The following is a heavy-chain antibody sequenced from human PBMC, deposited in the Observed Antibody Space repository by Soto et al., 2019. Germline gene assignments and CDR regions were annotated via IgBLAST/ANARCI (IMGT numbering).Heavy chain of an antibody. D-gene: IGHD3-22*01. V-gene: IGHV4-34*01. CDR2: INHSGST. J-gene: IGHJ2*01. Sequence: SETLSLTCAVYGGSFSGYYWSWIRQPPGKGLEWIGEINHSGSTNYNPSLKSRVTISVDTSKNQFSLKLSSVTAADTAVYYCARSITMIVVALKGYWYFDLWGRGTLVTVS. CDR3: ARSITMIVVALKGYWYFDL. CDR1: GGSFSGYY.